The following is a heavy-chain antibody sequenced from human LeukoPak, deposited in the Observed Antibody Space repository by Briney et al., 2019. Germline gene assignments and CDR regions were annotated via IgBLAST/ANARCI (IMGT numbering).Heavy chain of an antibody. CDR1: GFTFSSYA. J-gene: IGHJ4*02. CDR2: IKQDGSEK. D-gene: IGHD3-10*01. Sequence: GGSLRLSCAASGFTFSSYAMSWVRQAPGKGLEWVANIKQDGSEKYYVDSVKGRFTISRDNAKNSLYLQMNSLRAEDTAVYYCARVPQLLWFGELLSNFDYWGQGTLVTVSS. CDR3: ARVPQLLWFGELLSNFDY. V-gene: IGHV3-7*01.